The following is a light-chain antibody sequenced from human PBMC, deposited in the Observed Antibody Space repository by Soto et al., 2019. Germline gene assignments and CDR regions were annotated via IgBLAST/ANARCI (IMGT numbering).Light chain of an antibody. V-gene: IGLV2-8*01. CDR1: SSDVGGYTY. CDR2: EVT. Sequence: QSALTQPPSASGSPGQSVTISCTGASSDVGGYTYVSWYQQHPGKAPKLIIYEVTKRPSWVPDRFSGSTSGNTASLTVSGLQAEDEADYYCSSYAGSNNLLFGGGTKLTVL. J-gene: IGLJ2*01. CDR3: SSYAGSNNLL.